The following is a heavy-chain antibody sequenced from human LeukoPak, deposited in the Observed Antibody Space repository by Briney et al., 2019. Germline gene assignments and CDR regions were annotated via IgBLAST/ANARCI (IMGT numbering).Heavy chain of an antibody. CDR2: ISSSSSYI. Sequence: GRSLRLSCAASGFTFSSYSMNWVSQAPGKGMEWVSSISSSSSYIYYADSVKGRFTISRDNAKNSLYLQMNSLRAEDTAVYYCAREPPDYYDSSGDAFDIWGQGTMVTVSS. V-gene: IGHV3-21*01. D-gene: IGHD3-22*01. CDR1: GFTFSSYS. CDR3: AREPPDYYDSSGDAFDI. J-gene: IGHJ3*02.